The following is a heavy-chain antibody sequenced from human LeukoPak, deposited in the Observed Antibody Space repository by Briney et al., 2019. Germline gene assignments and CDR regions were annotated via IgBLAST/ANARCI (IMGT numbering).Heavy chain of an antibody. CDR2: IYSGGSK. CDR1: GFTVGSSY. V-gene: IGHV3-53*01. CDR3: ARLSGSYYEADY. J-gene: IGHJ4*02. Sequence: TGGSLRLSCAASGFTVGSSYMGWVRQAPGKGLEWVSVIYSGGSKYFADSMKGRFTLSRDNSKKSLYLQMNSLRAEDTAVYYCARLSGSYYEADYWGRGTLVTGSS. D-gene: IGHD1-26*01.